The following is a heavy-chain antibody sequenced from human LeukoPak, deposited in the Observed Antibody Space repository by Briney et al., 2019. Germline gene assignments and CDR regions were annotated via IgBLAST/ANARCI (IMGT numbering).Heavy chain of an antibody. CDR2: IYPGDSDT. V-gene: IGHV5-51*01. CDR1: GYSFTSYW. J-gene: IGHJ5*02. D-gene: IGHD1-26*01. CDR3: ARHTYSGSYYRWFDP. Sequence: GESLKISCKGSGYSFTSYWIGWVRQMPGKGLEWMGMIYPGDSDTRYSPSFQGQVTISADKSISTAYLQWSSLKASATAMYYCARHTYSGSYYRWFDPWGQGTLVTVSS.